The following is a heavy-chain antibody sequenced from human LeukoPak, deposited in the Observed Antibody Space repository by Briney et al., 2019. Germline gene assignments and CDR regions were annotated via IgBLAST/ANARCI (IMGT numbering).Heavy chain of an antibody. Sequence: SETLSLTCTVSGGSISSSSYYWGWIRQPPGKGLEWIGSIYYSGSTYYNPSFKSRVTISVDTSKNQFSLKLSSVTAADTAVYYCASRPLRFLEWLFDYWGQGTLVTVSS. J-gene: IGHJ4*02. D-gene: IGHD3-3*01. CDR1: GGSISSSSYY. CDR2: IYYSGST. CDR3: ASRPLRFLEWLFDY. V-gene: IGHV4-39*07.